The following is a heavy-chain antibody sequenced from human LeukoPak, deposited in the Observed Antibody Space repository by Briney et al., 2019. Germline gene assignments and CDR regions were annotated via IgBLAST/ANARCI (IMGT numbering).Heavy chain of an antibody. V-gene: IGHV6-1*01. D-gene: IGHD5-12*01. CDR1: GDSVSSNSAS. J-gene: IGHJ4*02. CDR3: TRWQYSGYEGYFDY. Sequence: SQTLSLTCAISGDSVSSNSASWNWFRQSPSKAFDWLGRTYFTSRWTNDYAESVKSRITISPDTSKNQVSLHLDSVTPEDTAVYYCTRWQYSGYEGYFDYWGQGTLVTVAS. CDR2: TYFTSRWTN.